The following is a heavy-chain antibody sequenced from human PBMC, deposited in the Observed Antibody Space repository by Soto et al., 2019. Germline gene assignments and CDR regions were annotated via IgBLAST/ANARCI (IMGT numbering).Heavy chain of an antibody. CDR2: ISSGSNYI. Sequence: PGGSLRLSCAASGFAFSTYSMNWVRQAPGKGLEWVSSISSGSNYIYYADSVKGRFTISRDNAKNSLYLQMNSLRVEDTAVYYCAKALREYYDILTGFYYYHVMDVWAQGTTVTGSS. CDR1: GFAFSTYS. D-gene: IGHD3-9*01. CDR3: AKALREYYDILTGFYYYHVMDV. J-gene: IGHJ6*02. V-gene: IGHV3-21*01.